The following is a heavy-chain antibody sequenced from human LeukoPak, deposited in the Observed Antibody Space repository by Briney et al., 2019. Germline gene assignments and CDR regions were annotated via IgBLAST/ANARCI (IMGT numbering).Heavy chain of an antibody. CDR2: MNPNNGNT. CDR3: ARDLGYYGSGSYKGWFDP. D-gene: IGHD3-10*01. Sequence: ASVKVSCKASGYTFTSYDINWVRQATGQGLEWMGWMNPNNGNTDYAQKFQGRVTITADESTSTAYMELSSLRSEDTAVYYCARDLGYYGSGSYKGWFDPWGQGTLVTVSS. CDR1: GYTFTSYD. J-gene: IGHJ5*02. V-gene: IGHV1-8*01.